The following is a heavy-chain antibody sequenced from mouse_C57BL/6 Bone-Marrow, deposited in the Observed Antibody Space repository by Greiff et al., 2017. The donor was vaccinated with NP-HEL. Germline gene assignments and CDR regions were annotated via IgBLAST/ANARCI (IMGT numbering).Heavy chain of an antibody. V-gene: IGHV14-4*01. CDR2: IDPENGDT. CDR3: TSDGYAYFDY. Sequence: VQLQQSGAELVRPGASVKLSCTASGFNIKDDYMHWVKQRPEQGLEWIGWIDPENGDTEYALKVQGKATITADTSSNTAYLELSSLTSEGTAVYFCTSDGYAYFDYWDRGTTLTLSS. J-gene: IGHJ2*01. D-gene: IGHD2-3*01. CDR1: GFNIKDDY.